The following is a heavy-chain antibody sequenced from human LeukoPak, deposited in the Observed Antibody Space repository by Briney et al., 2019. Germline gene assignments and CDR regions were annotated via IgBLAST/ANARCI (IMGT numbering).Heavy chain of an antibody. V-gene: IGHV3-7*01. CDR2: IKQDGSEK. CDR1: GFTFSSYW. Sequence: GGSLRLSCAASGFTFSSYWMSWVRQAPGKGLEWVANIKQDGSEKYNVDSVKGRFTISRDNAKNSLYLQMNSLRAEDTAVYYCASGVYSSSSFFDYWGQGTLVTVSS. D-gene: IGHD6-6*01. CDR3: ASGVYSSSSFFDY. J-gene: IGHJ4*02.